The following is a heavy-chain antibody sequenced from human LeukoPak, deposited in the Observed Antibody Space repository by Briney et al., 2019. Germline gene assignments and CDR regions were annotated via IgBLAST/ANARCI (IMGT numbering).Heavy chain of an antibody. CDR1: GFTFSSYS. CDR3: ARVVRGWELLELLDY. Sequence: GGSLRLSCAASGFTFSSYSMNWVRQAPGKGLEWVSSISSSSSYIYYADSVKGRFTISRDNAKNSLYLQMNSLRAEDTAVYYCARVVRGWELLELLDYWGQGTLVTVSS. D-gene: IGHD1-26*01. J-gene: IGHJ4*02. CDR2: ISSSSSYI. V-gene: IGHV3-21*01.